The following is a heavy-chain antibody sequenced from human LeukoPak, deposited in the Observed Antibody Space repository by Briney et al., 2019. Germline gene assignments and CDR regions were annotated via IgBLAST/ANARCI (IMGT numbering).Heavy chain of an antibody. CDR3: ARDGITARGLFDY. J-gene: IGHJ4*02. CDR2: IIPIFGTA. D-gene: IGHD6-6*01. Sequence: GASVKVSCKASGGTFSSYAISWVRQAPGQGLEWMGGIIPIFGTATYAQKFQGRVTITADESTSTAYMELSSLRSEDTAVYYCARDGITARGLFDYWGQGTLVTVSS. CDR1: GGTFSSYA. V-gene: IGHV1-69*13.